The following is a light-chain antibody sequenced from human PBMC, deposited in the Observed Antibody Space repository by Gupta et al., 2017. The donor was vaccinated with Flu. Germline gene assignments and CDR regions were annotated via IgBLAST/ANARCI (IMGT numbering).Light chain of an antibody. CDR3: RSEASSRTYVV. J-gene: IGLJ2*01. CDR1: AVPEQY. CDR2: KVS. V-gene: IGLV3-25*03. Sequence: QTASITCSGDAVPEQYAYWYQQKPGQAPDVVIYKVSKRPSGISERFSGSSSGNTVTLTITGVQAEDEADYYGRSEASSRTYVVFGGGTKLTVL.